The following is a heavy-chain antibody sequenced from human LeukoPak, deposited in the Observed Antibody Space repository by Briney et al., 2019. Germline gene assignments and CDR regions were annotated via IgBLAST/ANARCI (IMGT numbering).Heavy chain of an antibody. Sequence: PGGSLRLSCVASGFTFSSYGMHWVRQTPGNGLEWVAVISYDDSNKYYADSVKGRFSISRDNSKNTLYLQMNSLRAEDTAVYYCAREDLGYCSSTSCSTHYYYYGMDVRGQGTTVTVSS. CDR2: ISYDDSNK. J-gene: IGHJ6*02. CDR3: AREDLGYCSSTSCSTHYYYYGMDV. CDR1: GFTFSSYG. V-gene: IGHV3-30*03. D-gene: IGHD2-2*01.